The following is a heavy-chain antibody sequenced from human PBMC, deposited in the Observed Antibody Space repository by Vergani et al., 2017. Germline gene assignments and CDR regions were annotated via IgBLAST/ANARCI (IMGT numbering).Heavy chain of an antibody. CDR2: IYYSGST. V-gene: IGHV4-39*01. D-gene: IGHD4-23*01. CDR1: GGSISSSSYY. Sequence: QLQLQESGPGLVKPSETLSLTCTVSGGSISSSSYYWGLIRQPPGKGLEWIGSIYYSGSTYYNPSLKSRVTISVDTSKNQFSLKLSSVTAADTAVYYCARPSTVVTTGAFDYWGQGTLVTVSS. CDR3: ARPSTVVTTGAFDY. J-gene: IGHJ4*02.